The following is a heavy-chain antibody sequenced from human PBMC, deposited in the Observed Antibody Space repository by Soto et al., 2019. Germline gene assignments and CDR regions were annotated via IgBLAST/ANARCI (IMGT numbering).Heavy chain of an antibody. J-gene: IGHJ5*02. D-gene: IGHD2-2*01. Sequence: QVQLQESGPGLVKPSETLSLTCTVSGGSISSYYWSWIRQPPGKGLEWIGYIYYSGSTNYNPSITSRVTLSVDTSKNQFSLKLSSVTAADTAVYYCARGMRRLPAASSDWFDPWGQGTLVTVSS. V-gene: IGHV4-59*01. CDR1: GGSISSYY. CDR2: IYYSGST. CDR3: ARGMRRLPAASSDWFDP.